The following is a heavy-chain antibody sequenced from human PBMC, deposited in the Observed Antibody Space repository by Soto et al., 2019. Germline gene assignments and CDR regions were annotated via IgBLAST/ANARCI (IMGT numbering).Heavy chain of an antibody. CDR1: GGSMSSDGFY. V-gene: IGHV4-31*03. Sequence: SETLSLTCTMSGGSMSSDGFYWSWIRQHPGKGLEWIGDFYYSGSTSYTPSLKSRLLISVDTSKNQFSLRLTSVTAADTAVYYCARRHDILTGSDAFDIWGQGTKVTVS. D-gene: IGHD3-9*01. J-gene: IGHJ3*02. CDR2: FYYSGST. CDR3: ARRHDILTGSDAFDI.